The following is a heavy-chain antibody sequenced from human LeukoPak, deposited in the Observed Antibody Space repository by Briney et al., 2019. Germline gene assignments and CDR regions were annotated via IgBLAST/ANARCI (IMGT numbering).Heavy chain of an antibody. CDR3: AKDLYSGSYYPIDY. J-gene: IGHJ4*02. CDR1: GFTFSSYA. D-gene: IGHD1-26*01. Sequence: GGSLRLSCAASGFTFSSYAMSWVRQAPGKGLEWVSAISGSGGSTYYADSVKGRFTISRDNSKNTLYLQMHSLRAEDTAVYYCAKDLYSGSYYPIDYWGQGTLVTVSS. CDR2: ISGSGGST. V-gene: IGHV3-23*01.